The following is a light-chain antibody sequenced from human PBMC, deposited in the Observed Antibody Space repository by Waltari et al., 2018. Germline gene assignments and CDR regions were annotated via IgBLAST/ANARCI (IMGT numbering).Light chain of an antibody. J-gene: IGLJ2*01. CDR2: HVT. CDR3: SSYTTSGTLV. Sequence: QSALTQPVSVSGSLGQSITISCTGSSSDIGPYDSVSWYQHHPGRAPTPMIFHVTERPSGISNRFSGSKSGNTASLTISGLQTEDEADYYCSSYTTSGTLVFGGGTKLTIL. V-gene: IGLV2-14*03. CDR1: SSDIGPYDS.